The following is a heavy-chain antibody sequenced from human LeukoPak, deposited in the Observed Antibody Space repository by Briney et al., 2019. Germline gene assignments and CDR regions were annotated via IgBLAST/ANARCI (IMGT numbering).Heavy chain of an antibody. Sequence: GGSLRLSCAASEFTFSRHAMQWVRQAPGKGLEWVSGITVNGGNTYYTDSVKGRFTISRDNSKNTLYLQMNRLRAEDTAVYYGANYLAARGPPYALDVWGQGTMVTVSS. D-gene: IGHD3-16*02. CDR2: ITVNGGNT. CDR3: ANYLAARGPPYALDV. J-gene: IGHJ6*02. CDR1: EFTFSRHA. V-gene: IGHV3-23*01.